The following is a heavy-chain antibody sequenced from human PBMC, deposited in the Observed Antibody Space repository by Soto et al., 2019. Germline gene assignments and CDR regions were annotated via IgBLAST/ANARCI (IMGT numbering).Heavy chain of an antibody. D-gene: IGHD1-26*01. CDR2: IFNSGTT. CDR3: ALALGPTTGLDY. Sequence: QLQLQESCPGLVKPSQTLSLTCSVSGASTVSHYHWTWIRQPPGKGLEWMGYIFNSGTTFYNPSLTSRLSISMDTSGNHFSLELRSVTAADTAVYYCALALGPTTGLDYWGQGTLVTVSS. CDR1: GASTVSHYH. J-gene: IGHJ4*02. V-gene: IGHV4-31*02.